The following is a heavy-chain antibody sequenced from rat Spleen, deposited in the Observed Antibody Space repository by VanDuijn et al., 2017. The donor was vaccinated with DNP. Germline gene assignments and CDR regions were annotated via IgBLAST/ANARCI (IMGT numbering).Heavy chain of an antibody. CDR1: GFNFNDYW. CDR3: ATSRDGFAY. CDR2: INKDSSTI. Sequence: EVKLVESGGGLVRPGGSLKLSCAASGFNFNDYWMGWVRQAPGKGLERIGEINKDSSTINYSPSLKDKFSISRDNAQNTLYLQMDSLRSEDTATYYWATSRDGFAYWGQGTLVTVSS. J-gene: IGHJ3*01. V-gene: IGHV4-2*01.